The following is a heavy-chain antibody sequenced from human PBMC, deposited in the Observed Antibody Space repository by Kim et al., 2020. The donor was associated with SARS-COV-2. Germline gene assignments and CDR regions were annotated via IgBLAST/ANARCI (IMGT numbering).Heavy chain of an antibody. Sequence: GGSLRLSCAASGFTFSSYSMNWVRQAPGKGLEWVSSISSSSSYIYYADSVKGRFTISRDNAKNSLYLQMNSLRAEDTAVYYCARDQEASIYTRYFDWLPYGMDVWGQGTTVTVSS. V-gene: IGHV3-21*01. CDR2: ISSSSSYI. CDR1: GFTFSSYS. D-gene: IGHD3-9*01. CDR3: ARDQEASIYTRYFDWLPYGMDV. J-gene: IGHJ6*02.